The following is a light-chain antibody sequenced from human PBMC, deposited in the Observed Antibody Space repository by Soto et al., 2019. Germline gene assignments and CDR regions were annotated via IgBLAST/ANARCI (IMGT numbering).Light chain of an antibody. CDR1: QSISDT. CDR3: QQYDHWPIT. Sequence: EIVLKHSRVTLSLSPGGRATHSCRASQSISDTLAWYQQKPGQAPRLLIYGASARALGIPARFSGSGSGTEFTFTVTSLQTEDFAVYYCQQYDHWPITFGQGTRLEIK. CDR2: GAS. J-gene: IGKJ5*01. V-gene: IGKV3-15*01.